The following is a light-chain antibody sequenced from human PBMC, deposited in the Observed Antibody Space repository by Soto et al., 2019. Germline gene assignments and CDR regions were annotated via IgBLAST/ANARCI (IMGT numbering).Light chain of an antibody. V-gene: IGKV3-20*01. CDR2: GAS. Sequence: EIVLTQSPGTLSLSPGERATLSCRASQSVSSIYLAWYQQKPGQAPRLLIYGASSRATGIPDRFRGSGSGTELTLTIRRLEPEDFAVYYCQQYGSSRWTFGQGTKVEI. CDR1: QSVSSIY. CDR3: QQYGSSRWT. J-gene: IGKJ1*01.